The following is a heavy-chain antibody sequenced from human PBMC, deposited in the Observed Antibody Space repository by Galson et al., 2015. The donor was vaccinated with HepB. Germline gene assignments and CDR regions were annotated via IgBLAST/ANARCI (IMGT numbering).Heavy chain of an antibody. CDR1: GFTFSSYW. CDR3: ARDMGGILSLDWYFDL. CDR2: IKQDGSEK. Sequence: SLRLSCAASGFTFSSYWMSWVRQAPGEGLEWVANIKQDGSEKYYVDSVKGRFTISRDNAKNSLYLQMNSLRAEDTAVYYCARDMGGILSLDWYFDLWGRGTLVTVSS. J-gene: IGHJ2*01. V-gene: IGHV3-7*03. D-gene: IGHD2-15*01.